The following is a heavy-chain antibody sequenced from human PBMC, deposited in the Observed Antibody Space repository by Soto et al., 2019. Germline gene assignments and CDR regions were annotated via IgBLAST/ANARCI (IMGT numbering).Heavy chain of an antibody. CDR1: GLTFSSYG. D-gene: IGHD3-3*01. CDR2: ISYDGSNK. J-gene: IGHJ6*02. Sequence: QVQLVESGGGVVQPGRSLRLSCAASGLTFSSYGMHWVRQAPGKGLEWVGVISYDGSNKYYADSVKGRFTISRDNSKNTLYLQMNSLRAEDTAVYYCAKDVLRFLEWLAFYGMDVWGQGTTVTVSS. CDR3: AKDVLRFLEWLAFYGMDV. V-gene: IGHV3-30*18.